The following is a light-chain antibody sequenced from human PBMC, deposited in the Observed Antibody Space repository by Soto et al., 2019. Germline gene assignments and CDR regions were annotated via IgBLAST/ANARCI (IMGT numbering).Light chain of an antibody. CDR3: HYCNHYCLT. CDR1: KSISSW. J-gene: IGKJ1*01. Sequence: DSQLTQSPSTLSASVGDRVTITCRASKSISSWLAWYQQKPGKATKFLIYKTSNLESGVPSRFSGSGSGTEFTLTVSRMQPDDFAAYSCHYCNHYCLTFGQGTQVAIK. V-gene: IGKV1-5*03. CDR2: KTS.